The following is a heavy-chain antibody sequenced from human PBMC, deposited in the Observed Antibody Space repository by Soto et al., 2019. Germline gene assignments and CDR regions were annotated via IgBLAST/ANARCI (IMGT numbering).Heavy chain of an antibody. Sequence: ASVKVSCKASGYTFSSYGISWERQAPGQGHEWMGWISAYNGNTNYAQKLQGRVTMTTDTSTSTAYMELRSLRSDDTAVYYCATVGYGRGGSCARHFDYQGQRTRCTVSS. CDR1: GYTFSSYG. CDR2: ISAYNGNT. D-gene: IGHD2-15*01. V-gene: IGHV1-18*04. J-gene: IGHJ4*02. CDR3: ATVGYGRGGSCARHFDY.